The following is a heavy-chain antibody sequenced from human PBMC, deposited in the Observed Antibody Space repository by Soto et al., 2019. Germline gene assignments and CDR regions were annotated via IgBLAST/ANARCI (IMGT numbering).Heavy chain of an antibody. V-gene: IGHV1-18*01. CDR2: ISAHNGHM. J-gene: IGHJ4*02. D-gene: IGHD3-22*01. Sequence: ASVKVSCKASGGTFSSYTISWVRQAPGQGLEWMGRISAHNGHMIYAQDFQGRVTMTTDTSTNTAYMEIRSLRSDDTAVYYCARDIQYYDSSGSDYWGQGTQVTVSS. CDR1: GGTFSSYT. CDR3: ARDIQYYDSSGSDY.